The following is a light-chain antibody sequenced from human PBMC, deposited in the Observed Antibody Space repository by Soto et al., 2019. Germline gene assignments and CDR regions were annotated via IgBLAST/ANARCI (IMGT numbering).Light chain of an antibody. CDR3: AVWDDSLNGPI. J-gene: IGLJ2*01. V-gene: IGLV1-44*01. CDR1: TSNIGANT. CDR2: SDA. Sequence: QSVLTQPTSASGAPGQRVTISCSGGTSNIGANTVTWYRQLPGTAPKLLMFSDAQRPSGVPDRFSGSKSGTSASLAISGLQSDDEADYYCAVWDDSLNGPIIGGGTKLTVL.